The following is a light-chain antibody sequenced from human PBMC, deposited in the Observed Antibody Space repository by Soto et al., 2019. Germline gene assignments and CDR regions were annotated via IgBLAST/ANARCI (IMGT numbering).Light chain of an antibody. CDR3: QQYGSSPTWT. Sequence: EILLTQSPATLSVSPGERATLSCRASQSVSSNYLAWYQQKPGQAPRLLIYGASTRATGIPDRFSGSGSGTDFTLTISRLEPEDSAVYYCQQYGSSPTWTFGQGTKVDNK. CDR1: QSVSSNY. CDR2: GAS. J-gene: IGKJ1*01. V-gene: IGKV3-20*01.